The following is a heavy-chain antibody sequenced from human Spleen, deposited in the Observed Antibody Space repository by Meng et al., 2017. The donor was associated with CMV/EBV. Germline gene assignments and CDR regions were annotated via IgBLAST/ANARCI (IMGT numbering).Heavy chain of an antibody. D-gene: IGHD6-13*01. CDR1: GYTFPGSY. CDR2: INPNSGGT. J-gene: IGHJ5*02. V-gene: IGHV1-2*06. CDR3: ALAAAGTIWFDP. Sequence: KASGYTFPGSYMHWVRQAPGQGLEWMGRINPNSGGTNYAQKFQGRVTMTRDTSISTAYMELSRLRSDDTAVYYCALAAAGTIWFDPWGQGTLVTVSS.